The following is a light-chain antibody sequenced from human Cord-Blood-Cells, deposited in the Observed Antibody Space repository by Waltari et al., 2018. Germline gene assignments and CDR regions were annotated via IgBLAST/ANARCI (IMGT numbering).Light chain of an antibody. CDR3: SSYAGSNNLV. Sequence: QSALTQPPSASGSPGQSVTISSTGTRSDVGGHNYVSWYQQHPGQAPKLMIYEASKRPSGVPDRFSGSKSGNTASLTVSGLQAEDEADYYCSSYAGSNNLVFGGGTKLTVL. CDR2: EAS. V-gene: IGLV2-8*01. J-gene: IGLJ2*01. CDR1: RSDVGGHNY.